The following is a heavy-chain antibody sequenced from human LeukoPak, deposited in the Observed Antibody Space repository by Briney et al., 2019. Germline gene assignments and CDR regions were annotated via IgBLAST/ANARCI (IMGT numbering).Heavy chain of an antibody. CDR1: SGSISSSSYY. V-gene: IGHV4-39*01. D-gene: IGHD7-27*01. J-gene: IGHJ4*02. CDR3: ARSSRTGGFDY. Sequence: PSETLSLTCTVSSGSISSSSYYWGWIRQPPGKGLEWIGSIYYSGSTYYNPSLKSRDTISVDTSKNQFSLKLSSVTASDTAVYYCARSSRTGGFDYWGQGTLVTVSS. CDR2: IYYSGST.